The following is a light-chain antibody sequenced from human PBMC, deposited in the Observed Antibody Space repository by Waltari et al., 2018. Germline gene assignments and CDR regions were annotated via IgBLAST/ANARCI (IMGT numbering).Light chain of an antibody. CDR2: NNF. J-gene: IGLJ2*01. CDR3: ATWDDSLNGPV. CDR1: NSNIGRNT. Sequence: QSVLTQPPLASGTPRQTVTISCSGSNSNIGRNTVNWYQQLPGTAPTLLVYNNFRRPSGVPDRFSGSKSGTSASLAILGVRPEDEADYYCATWDDSLNGPVFGGGTKLTVL. V-gene: IGLV1-44*01.